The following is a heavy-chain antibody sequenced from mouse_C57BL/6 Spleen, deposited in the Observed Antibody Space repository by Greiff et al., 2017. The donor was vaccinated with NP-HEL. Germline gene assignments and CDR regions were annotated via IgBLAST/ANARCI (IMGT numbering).Heavy chain of an antibody. CDR1: GYTFTSYW. J-gene: IGHJ4*01. V-gene: IGHV1-50*01. Sequence: VQLQQPGAELVKPGASVKLSCKASGYTFTSYWMQWVKQRPGQGLEWIGEIDPSDSYTNYNQKFKGKATLTVDTSSSTAYMQLSSLTSEDSAVYYCARGRMGYYGSSYAMDYWGQGTSVTVSS. CDR3: ARGRMGYYGSSYAMDY. D-gene: IGHD1-1*01. CDR2: IDPSDSYT.